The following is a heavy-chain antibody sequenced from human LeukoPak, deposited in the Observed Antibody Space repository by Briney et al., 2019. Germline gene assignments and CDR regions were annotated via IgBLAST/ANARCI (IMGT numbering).Heavy chain of an antibody. CDR3: ARRSSSWRSPPDY. J-gene: IGHJ4*02. CDR2: IDHSGST. Sequence: TSETLSLTCAVYGGSSSGYYWSWIRQPPGKGLEWIGEIDHSGSTNYNPSLKGRVTISVDTSKNQFSLKLSSVTAADTAVYYCARRSSSWRSPPDYWGQGTLVTVSS. V-gene: IGHV4-34*01. D-gene: IGHD6-13*01. CDR1: GGSSSGYY.